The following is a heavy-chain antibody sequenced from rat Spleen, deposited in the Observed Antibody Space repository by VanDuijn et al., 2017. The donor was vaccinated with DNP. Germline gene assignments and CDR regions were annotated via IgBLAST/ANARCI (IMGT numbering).Heavy chain of an antibody. CDR2: IYNSGGST. Sequence: EVQVVESGGDLVQPGKSLKLSCVASGFTFNNYWMTWIRQVPGKGLEWVASIYNSGGSTYYPDSVKGRFTISRDNAKNTLYLQMNSLRSEDTATYYCTTSPGPNWFAYWGQGTLVTVSS. CDR1: GFTFNNYW. CDR3: TTSPGPNWFAY. J-gene: IGHJ3*01. D-gene: IGHD1-4*01. V-gene: IGHV5-31*01.